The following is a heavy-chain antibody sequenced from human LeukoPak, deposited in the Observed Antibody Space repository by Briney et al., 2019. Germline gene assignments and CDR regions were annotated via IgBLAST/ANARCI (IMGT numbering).Heavy chain of an antibody. CDR1: GYTFTSYA. CDR2: INAGNGNT. J-gene: IGHJ3*02. V-gene: IGHV1-3*01. CDR3: ASLFDYYDSSGFDAFDI. D-gene: IGHD3-22*01. Sequence: GASVKVSCKASGYTFTSYAMHWVRQAPGQRLEWMGWINAGNGNTKYSQKFQGRVSITRDTSASTAYMELSSLRSEDTAVYYCASLFDYYDSSGFDAFDIWGQGTMVTVSS.